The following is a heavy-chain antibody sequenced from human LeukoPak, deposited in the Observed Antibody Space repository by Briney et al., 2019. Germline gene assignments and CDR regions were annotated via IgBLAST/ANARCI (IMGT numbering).Heavy chain of an antibody. CDR2: ISSSSSYI. J-gene: IGHJ3*02. D-gene: IGHD5-18*01. V-gene: IGHV3-21*04. CDR1: GFTFSSYS. Sequence: GGSLRLSCAASGFTFSSYSMNWVRQAPGKGLEWVSSISSSSSYIYYADSVKGRFTISRDNAKNSLYLQMNSLRAEDTAVYYCAKDHKYSYVEDAFDIWGQGTMVTVSS. CDR3: AKDHKYSYVEDAFDI.